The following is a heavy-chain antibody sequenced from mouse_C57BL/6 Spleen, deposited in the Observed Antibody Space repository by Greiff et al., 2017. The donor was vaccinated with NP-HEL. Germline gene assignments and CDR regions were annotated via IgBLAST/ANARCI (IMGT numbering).Heavy chain of an antibody. V-gene: IGHV5-17*01. D-gene: IGHD2-1*01. Sequence: EVKLMESGGGLVKPGGSLKLSCAASGFTFSDYGMHWVRQAPEKGLEWVAYISSGSSTIYYADTVKGRFTISRDNAKNTLFLQMTSLRSEDTAMYYCARQGNYVSNYFDYWGQGTTLTVSS. CDR2: ISSGSSTI. CDR1: GFTFSDYG. CDR3: ARQGNYVSNYFDY. J-gene: IGHJ2*01.